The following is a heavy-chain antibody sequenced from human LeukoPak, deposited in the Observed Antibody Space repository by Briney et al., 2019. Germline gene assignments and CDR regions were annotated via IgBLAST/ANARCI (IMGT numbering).Heavy chain of an antibody. D-gene: IGHD4-23*01. V-gene: IGHV3-74*01. CDR3: ARGRPHGNDY. CDR1: GFTFSSYW. J-gene: IGHJ4*02. CDR2: IASDGSST. Sequence: GGSLRLSCADSGFTFSSYWMNWVRQAPGKGLVWVSRIASDGSSTTYADSVKGRFSISRDNAKNTLYLQMNSLRVEDTAVYYCARGRPHGNDYWGQGTLVTVSS.